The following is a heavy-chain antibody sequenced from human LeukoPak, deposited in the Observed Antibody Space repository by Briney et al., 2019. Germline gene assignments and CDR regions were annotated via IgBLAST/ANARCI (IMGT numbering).Heavy chain of an antibody. V-gene: IGHV3-7*03. J-gene: IGHJ4*02. D-gene: IGHD2-2*02. CDR3: ARLWGYCSSTSCYK. CDR2: IKQDGSEK. Sequence: PGGSLRLSCAASRFTFSSYWMSWVRQAPGKGLEWVANIKQDGSEKYYVDSVKGRFTISRDNAKNSLYLQMNSLRAEDTAVYYCARLWGYCSSTSCYKWGQGTLVTVSS. CDR1: RFTFSSYW.